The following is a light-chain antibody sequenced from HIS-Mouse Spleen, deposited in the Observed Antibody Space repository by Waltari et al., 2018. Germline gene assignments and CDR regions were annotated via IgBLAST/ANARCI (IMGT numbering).Light chain of an antibody. CDR3: CSYAGSSTVV. CDR2: EGS. V-gene: IGLV2-23*01. Sequence: QSALTQPASVSGSPGQSITISCTGTSSDVGSYNLVSWYQQHPGKAPKRMIYEGSKRPSGVSNRFSGSKSGNTASLTISGLQAEDEADYYCCSYAGSSTVVLGGGTKLTVL. CDR1: SSDVGSYNL. J-gene: IGLJ2*01.